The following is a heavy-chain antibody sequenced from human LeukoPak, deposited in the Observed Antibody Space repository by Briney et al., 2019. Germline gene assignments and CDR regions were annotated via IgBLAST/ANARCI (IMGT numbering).Heavy chain of an antibody. CDR3: AREKDDAFDI. J-gene: IGHJ3*02. Sequence: PGRSLRLSCAASKFTFSSYGMHWVRQAPGKGLEWVAVISYDGSNKYYADSVKGRFTISRDNSKNTLYLQMNSLRAEDTAVYHCAREKDDAFDIWGQGTMVTVSS. CDR2: ISYDGSNK. V-gene: IGHV3-30*03. CDR1: KFTFSSYG.